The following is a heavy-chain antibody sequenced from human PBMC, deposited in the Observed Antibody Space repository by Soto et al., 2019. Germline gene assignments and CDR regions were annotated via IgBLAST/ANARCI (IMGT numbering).Heavy chain of an antibody. CDR2: INPNTGGT. CDR1: GYTFTVYY. J-gene: IGHJ6*03. V-gene: IGHV1-2*04. Sequence: ASLKVSCKASGYTFTVYYMHWVRRAPGQGLEWMGWINPNTGGTNYAQKFQGWVTMTRDTSISTVYMELSRLRSDDTAVYYCARQAGYYYYMDVWGKGTTVTVSS. CDR3: ARQAGYYYYMDV.